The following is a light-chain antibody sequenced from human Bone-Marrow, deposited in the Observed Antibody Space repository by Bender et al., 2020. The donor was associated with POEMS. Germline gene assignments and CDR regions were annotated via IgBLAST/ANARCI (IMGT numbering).Light chain of an antibody. CDR1: SSDVGDFVY. Sequence: QSALTQPPSASGSPGQSVTISCTGTSSDVGDFVYVSWYQQHPGKAPKLMIYEVSKRPSGVPDRFSGSKSGNTASLTVSGLQAEDEADYYCSSYAGRSEYVLFGGGTKLTVL. J-gene: IGLJ3*02. CDR2: EVS. V-gene: IGLV2-8*01. CDR3: SSYAGRSEYVL.